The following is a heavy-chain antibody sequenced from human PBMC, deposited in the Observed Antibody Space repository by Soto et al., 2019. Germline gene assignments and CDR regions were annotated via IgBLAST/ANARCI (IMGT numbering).Heavy chain of an antibody. CDR3: ARGAYSNPEMIVVVITTGGDY. J-gene: IGHJ4*02. Sequence: PGGSLRLSCAASGFTFSSYEMNWVRQAPGKGLEWVSYISSSGSTIYYADSVKGRFTISRDNAKNSLYLQMNSLRAEDTAVYYCARGAYSNPEMIVVVITTGGDYWGQGTLVTVSS. CDR1: GFTFSSYE. V-gene: IGHV3-48*03. D-gene: IGHD3-22*01. CDR2: ISSSGSTI.